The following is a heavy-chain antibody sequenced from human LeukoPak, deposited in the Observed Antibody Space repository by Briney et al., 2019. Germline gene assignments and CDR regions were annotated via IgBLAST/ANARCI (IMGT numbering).Heavy chain of an antibody. CDR2: IRYDGSIK. V-gene: IGHV3-30*02. J-gene: IGHJ3*02. CDR3: AKGRYYNILTGYYRNDAFDI. D-gene: IGHD3-9*01. CDR1: GFTFSSYG. Sequence: PGGSLRLSCAASGFTFSSYGMHWVRQAPGKGLGWVAFIRYDGSIKYYADSVKGRFTISRDNSKNTLYVQMNSLRVEDTAVYYCAKGRYYNILTGYYRNDAFDIWGQGTMVTVSS.